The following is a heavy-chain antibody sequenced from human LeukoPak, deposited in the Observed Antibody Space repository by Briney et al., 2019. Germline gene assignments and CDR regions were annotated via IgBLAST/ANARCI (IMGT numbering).Heavy chain of an antibody. V-gene: IGHV4-39*01. CDR2: IYYSGST. D-gene: IGHD2/OR15-2a*01. J-gene: IGHJ3*02. Sequence: SETLSLTCTVSGGSVSSGSYYWSWIRQPPGKGPEWTGSIYYSGSTCYKPSLKSRVSVSADTSKNKFSLKLSSVTAADTAVYYCASGRNLDAFEIWGQGTMVTVSS. CDR3: ASGRNLDAFEI. CDR1: GGSVSSGSYY.